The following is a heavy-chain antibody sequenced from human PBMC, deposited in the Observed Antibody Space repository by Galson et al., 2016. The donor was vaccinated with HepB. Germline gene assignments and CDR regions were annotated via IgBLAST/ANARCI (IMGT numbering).Heavy chain of an antibody. Sequence: PALVKPTQTLTLTCTFSGFSFITSGVGVGWIRQAPGKALEWLAVIYWDDDKRYSPSLRYRLTITKDTPKNQVVLTLTNMDPADTATYFCAHRLRNGSPWPYGVFDIWGQGTMVTVFS. CDR1: GFSFITSGVG. CDR2: IYWDDDK. D-gene: IGHD1-26*01. V-gene: IGHV2-5*02. J-gene: IGHJ3*02. CDR3: AHRLRNGSPWPYGVFDI.